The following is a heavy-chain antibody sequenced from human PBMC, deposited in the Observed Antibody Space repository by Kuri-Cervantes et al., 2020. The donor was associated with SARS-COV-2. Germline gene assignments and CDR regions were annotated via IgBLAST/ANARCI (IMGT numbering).Heavy chain of an antibody. Sequence: ASVKVSCKASGYTFTGYYIHWVRQAPGQGLEWMGWINPNSGSTNYAQKFQGWVTMTRDTSINTAYMELSRLRSDDTAVYYCARARVRGLITAYYYYGMDVWGQGTTVTVSS. V-gene: IGHV1-2*04. CDR3: ARARVRGLITAYYYYGMDV. D-gene: IGHD3-10*01. CDR2: INPNSGST. CDR1: GYTFTGYY. J-gene: IGHJ6*02.